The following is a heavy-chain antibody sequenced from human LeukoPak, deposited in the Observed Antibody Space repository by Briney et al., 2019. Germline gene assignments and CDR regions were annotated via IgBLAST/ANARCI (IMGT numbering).Heavy chain of an antibody. J-gene: IGHJ3*02. D-gene: IGHD4-17*01. CDR2: IYYSGST. V-gene: IGHV4-34*01. CDR1: GGSFSGHY. Sequence: PSETLSLTCAVYGGSFSGHYWSWIRQPPGKGLEWIGSIYYSGSTYYNPSLKSRVTISVDTSKNQFSLKLSSVTAADTAVYYCARLTVTTFSSAENAFDIWGHGTMVTVSS. CDR3: ARLTVTTFSSAENAFDI.